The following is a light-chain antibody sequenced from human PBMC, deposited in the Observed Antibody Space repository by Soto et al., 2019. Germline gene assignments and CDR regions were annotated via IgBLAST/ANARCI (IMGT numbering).Light chain of an antibody. J-gene: IGKJ1*01. CDR2: KVS. CDR1: QDLNDW. CDR3: QQYNGYSWA. V-gene: IGKV1-5*03. Sequence: DLPMTQSPSTLSASVGDTVTITCRASQDLNDWLAWFQQKPGKAPNLLIYKVSNLESGVPSRFSGSGSGTEFTLTITSLQPEDFASYYCQQYNGYSWAFGQGTKVEIK.